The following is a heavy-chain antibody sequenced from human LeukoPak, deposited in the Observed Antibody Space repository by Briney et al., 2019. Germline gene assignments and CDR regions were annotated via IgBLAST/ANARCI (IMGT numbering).Heavy chain of an antibody. CDR2: IYYSGST. CDR3: ARERWFDI. J-gene: IGHJ3*02. V-gene: IGHV4-59*01. Sequence: SETLSLTCAVYGGSFSGYYWSWIRQPPGKGLEWIGYIYYSGSTNCNPSLKSRVTISVDTSKNQFSLKLSSVTAADTAVYYCARERWFDIWGQGTMVTVSS. D-gene: IGHD4-23*01. CDR1: GGSFSGYY.